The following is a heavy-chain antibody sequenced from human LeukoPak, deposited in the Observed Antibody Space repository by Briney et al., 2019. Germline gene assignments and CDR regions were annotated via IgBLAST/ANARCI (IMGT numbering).Heavy chain of an antibody. V-gene: IGHV4-59*01. CDR1: GGSISSYY. J-gene: IGHJ6*04. Sequence: SETLSLTCTVSGGSISSYYWSWIRQPPGKGLEWIGYIYSSGSTNYNPSLKSRVTISVDTSKNQFSLELTSVTAADTALYFCARGGRGSGTYYPSHLYYYYGMDVWGKGTTVTVSS. CDR2: IYSSGST. CDR3: ARGGRGSGTYYPSHLYYYYGMDV. D-gene: IGHD3-10*01.